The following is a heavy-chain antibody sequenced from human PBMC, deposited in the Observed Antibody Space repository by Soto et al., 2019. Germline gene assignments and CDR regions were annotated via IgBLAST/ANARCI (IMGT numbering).Heavy chain of an antibody. Sequence: GGSLRLSCVASGFTFSSYGMHWVRQAPGKGLEWVAVISYDGSNKYYADSVKGRFTISRDNSKNTLYLQMNSLRAEDTAVYYCAKGGYCSGGSCHQDWFDPWGQGTLVTVSS. J-gene: IGHJ5*02. CDR3: AKGGYCSGGSCHQDWFDP. CDR2: ISYDGSNK. CDR1: GFTFSSYG. V-gene: IGHV3-30*18. D-gene: IGHD2-15*01.